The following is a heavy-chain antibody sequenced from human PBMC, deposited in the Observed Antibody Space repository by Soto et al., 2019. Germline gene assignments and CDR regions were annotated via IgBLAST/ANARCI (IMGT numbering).Heavy chain of an antibody. V-gene: IGHV3-23*01. J-gene: IGHJ5*02. CDR3: AKGDVIVVVTATPGGLFDP. CDR1: GFTFSSYA. Sequence: GGSLRLSCAASGFTFSSYAMSWVRQAPGKGLEWVSAISGSGGSTYYADSVKGRFTISRDNSKNTLYLQMNSLRAEDTAVYYCAKGDVIVVVTATPGGLFDPWGQGTLVIVSS. D-gene: IGHD2-21*02. CDR2: ISGSGGST.